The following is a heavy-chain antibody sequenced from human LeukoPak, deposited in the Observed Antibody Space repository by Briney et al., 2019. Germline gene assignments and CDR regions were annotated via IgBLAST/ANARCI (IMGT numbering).Heavy chain of an antibody. CDR2: IYHSGST. D-gene: IGHD3-9*01. CDR1: GGSISSSNW. J-gene: IGHJ3*02. CDR3: ARDPQGLTGYFGNGAFDI. Sequence: SETLSLTCAVSGGSISSSNWWSWVRPPPGKGLEWIGEIYHSGSTNYNPSLKSRVTISVDKSKNQFSLKLSSVTAADTAVYYCARDPQGLTGYFGNGAFDIWGQGTMVTVSS. V-gene: IGHV4-4*02.